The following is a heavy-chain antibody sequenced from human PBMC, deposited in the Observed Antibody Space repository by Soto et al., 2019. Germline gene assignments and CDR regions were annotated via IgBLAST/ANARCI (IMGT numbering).Heavy chain of an antibody. J-gene: IGHJ6*03. CDR2: ISAYNGNT. CDR1: GYTFTSYG. V-gene: IGHV1-18*01. Sequence: QVQLVQSGAEVKKPGASVKVSCKASGYTFTSYGISWVRQAPGQGLEWMGWISAYNGNTNYAQKLTGRVTMTTDTSTSTAYMELRSLRSDDTAVYYCARVGTDIVVVPAARSNYYYYYYMDVWGKGTTVTVSS. CDR3: ARVGTDIVVVPAARSNYYYYYYMDV. D-gene: IGHD2-2*01.